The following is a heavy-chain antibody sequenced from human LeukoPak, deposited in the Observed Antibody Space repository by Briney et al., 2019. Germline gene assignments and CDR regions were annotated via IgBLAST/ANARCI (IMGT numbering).Heavy chain of an antibody. CDR2: INPNSSGT. D-gene: IGHD3-10*01. Sequence: ASVTVTCKASGCTFIGYHMHWVRQAPGQGLEWMGWINPNSSGTNDALKSQSRVTTTRDTSISTAYMELRRLTSDDTAVYYCARDARARIEFGELLFPADFYYGMDVWGQGTTVTVFS. V-gene: IGHV1-2*02. CDR3: ARDARARIEFGELLFPADFYYGMDV. J-gene: IGHJ6*02. CDR1: GCTFIGYH.